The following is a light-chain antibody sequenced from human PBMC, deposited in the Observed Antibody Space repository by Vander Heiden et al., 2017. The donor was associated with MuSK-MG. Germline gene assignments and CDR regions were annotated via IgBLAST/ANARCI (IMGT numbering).Light chain of an antibody. V-gene: IGLV1-44*01. CDR1: SSNFGTFA. CDR3: AVWDDSLTGHL. Sequence: QPVLTQTPSLSGTPGQRLIISCSGGSSNFGTFAVSWYQHLPGRAPKLLIYDDTQRPSGVPDRFSGSKSGASASLAISGLQSDDEADYYCAVWDDSLTGHLFGSGTKVTVL. CDR2: DDT. J-gene: IGLJ1*01.